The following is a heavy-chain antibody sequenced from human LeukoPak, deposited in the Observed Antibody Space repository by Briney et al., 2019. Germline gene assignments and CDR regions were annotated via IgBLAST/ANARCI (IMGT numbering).Heavy chain of an antibody. J-gene: IGHJ6*04. CDR1: GFTFSSFD. Sequence: GGSLRLSCAASGFTFSSFDMHWVRQPTGQGLEWVSTIGTASDTYYPGSVEGRFTLSRDNAKNSLYLQMNSLTAGDTAVYYCARGPPPGKFLYQGGWGKGTTVTGSS. V-gene: IGHV3-13*01. CDR2: IGTASDT. CDR3: ARGPPPGKFLYQGG. D-gene: IGHD2-2*01.